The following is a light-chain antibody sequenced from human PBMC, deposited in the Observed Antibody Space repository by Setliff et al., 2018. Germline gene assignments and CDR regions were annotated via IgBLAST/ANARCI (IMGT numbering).Light chain of an antibody. V-gene: IGLV2-11*01. CDR3: CSYTGSRTPEV. CDR1: SSDVGGYHY. CDR2: DVS. Sequence: QSALTQPRSVSGSPGQAVTISCTGTSSDVGGYHYGGDRYVSWYQQHPGKAPKLMIYDVSKRPSGLSNRFSGSKSGNTASLTISGLQAEDEADYYCCSYTGSRTPEVFGTGTKATVL. J-gene: IGLJ1*01.